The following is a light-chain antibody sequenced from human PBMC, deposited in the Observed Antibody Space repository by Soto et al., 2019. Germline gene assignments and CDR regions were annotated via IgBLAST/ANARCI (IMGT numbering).Light chain of an antibody. J-gene: IGKJ1*01. V-gene: IGKV3-20*01. CDR1: QSVTSTY. CDR3: HQYGSSPPT. CDR2: GAS. Sequence: EVMMTQFPDTVSVTPGERATLSCRASQSVTSTYLAWYQQKPGQAPRLLIYGASSRATGIPDRFSGSGSGTDFTLTISRLEPEDFAVYYCHQYGSSPPTFGQGTKVDIK.